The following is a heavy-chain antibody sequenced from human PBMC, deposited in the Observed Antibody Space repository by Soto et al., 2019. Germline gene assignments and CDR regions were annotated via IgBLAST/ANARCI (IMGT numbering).Heavy chain of an antibody. CDR1: GFTFSSYA. CDR2: ISGSGGST. CDR3: ARRTSGWYLDY. Sequence: EVQLLESGGGLVQPGGSLRLSCAASGFTFSSYAMSWVRQAPGKGVEWVSGISGSGGSTYYADSVKGRFTISRDNSKNTLYLQMNSLRAEDTAVYYCARRTSGWYLDYWGQGTLVTVSS. D-gene: IGHD6-19*01. J-gene: IGHJ4*02. V-gene: IGHV3-23*01.